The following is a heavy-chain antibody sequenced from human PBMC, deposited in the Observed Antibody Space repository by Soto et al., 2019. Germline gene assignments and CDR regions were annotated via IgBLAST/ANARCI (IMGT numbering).Heavy chain of an antibody. CDR3: ARRHYYDSSGYFIDY. Sequence: PGESLKISCKGSGYSFTSYWIGWVRQMPGKGLEWMGIIYPGDSDTRYSPSFQGQVTISADKSISTAYLQWSSLKASDTAMYYCARRHYYDSSGYFIDYWGQGTLVTVSS. CDR1: GYSFTSYW. D-gene: IGHD3-22*01. CDR2: IYPGDSDT. V-gene: IGHV5-51*01. J-gene: IGHJ4*02.